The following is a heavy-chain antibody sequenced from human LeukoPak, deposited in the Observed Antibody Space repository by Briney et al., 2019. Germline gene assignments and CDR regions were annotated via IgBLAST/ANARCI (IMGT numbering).Heavy chain of an antibody. J-gene: IGHJ4*02. CDR3: ARTYYYGSGSYYPALFVS. Sequence: SETLSLTCTVSGGSISSSSYYWGWIRQPPGKGLEWIGSIYYSGSTYYNPSLKSRVTISVDTSKNQFSLKLSSVTAADTAVYYCARTYYYGSGSYYPALFVSWGQGTLVTVSS. V-gene: IGHV4-39*07. CDR2: IYYSGST. D-gene: IGHD3-10*01. CDR1: GGSISSSSYY.